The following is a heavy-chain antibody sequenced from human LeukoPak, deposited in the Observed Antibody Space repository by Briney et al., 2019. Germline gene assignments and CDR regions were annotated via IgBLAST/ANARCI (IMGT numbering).Heavy chain of an antibody. J-gene: IGHJ6*02. V-gene: IGHV3-33*01. CDR1: GFTFSSYG. CDR3: ARERQCANGGWYSPPGMDL. CDR2: IWFDGKNE. D-gene: IGHD2-8*01. Sequence: GGSLRLSCAASGFTFSSYGMHWVRQAPGKGLEWVADIWFDGKNEHFADSVKGRFTISRDNSKNTMYLQINSLRAEDTAVYYCARERQCANGGWYSPPGMDLWGQGTTVTVSS.